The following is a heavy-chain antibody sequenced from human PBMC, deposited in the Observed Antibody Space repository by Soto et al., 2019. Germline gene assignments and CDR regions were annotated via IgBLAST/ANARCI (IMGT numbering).Heavy chain of an antibody. CDR2: IFDAATA. V-gene: IGHV4-61*01. CDR1: GESVGRGTNY. Sequence: QVQLQESGPGLMKPSGTLSLICSVSGESVGRGTNYWSWVRQAPGRGLEWIGYIFDAATAIYNPSFESRVSISLDAAKTPVSLKLTSVTAAATAIYYCARDRRGRADGFIYYYGMEVWGQGTSVTVSS. CDR3: ARDRRGRADGFIYYYGMEV. J-gene: IGHJ6*02. D-gene: IGHD3-10*01.